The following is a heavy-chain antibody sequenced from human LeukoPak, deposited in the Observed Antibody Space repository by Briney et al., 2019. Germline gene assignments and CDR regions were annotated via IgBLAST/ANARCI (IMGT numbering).Heavy chain of an antibody. J-gene: IGHJ4*02. Sequence: GGSLRLSCAASGFTFSSYWMSWVRQAPGKGLEWVSAISGSGGSTYYADSVKGRFTISRDNSKNTLYLQMNSLRAEDTAVYYCAKGSGYSYGLAFPEYYFDYWGQGTLVTVSS. CDR3: AKGSGYSYGLAFPEYYFDY. CDR2: ISGSGGST. CDR1: GFTFSSYW. V-gene: IGHV3-23*01. D-gene: IGHD5-18*01.